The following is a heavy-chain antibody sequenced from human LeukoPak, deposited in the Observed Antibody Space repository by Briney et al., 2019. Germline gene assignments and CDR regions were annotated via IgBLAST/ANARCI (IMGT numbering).Heavy chain of an antibody. CDR2: IYSGGTT. J-gene: IGHJ4*02. Sequence: PGGSLRLSCAASGFTVSGNYMSWVRQAPGKGLEWVSLIYSGGTTYYAGSVKGRFTISRDNSKNTLYLQMNSLRAEDTAVYYCARSSERKYYFDYWGQGTLVTVSS. CDR3: ARSSERKYYFDY. D-gene: IGHD3-22*01. CDR1: GFTVSGNY. V-gene: IGHV3-53*01.